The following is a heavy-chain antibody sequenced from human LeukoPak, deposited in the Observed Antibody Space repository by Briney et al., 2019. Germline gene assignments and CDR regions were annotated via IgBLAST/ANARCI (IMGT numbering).Heavy chain of an antibody. CDR1: GYTFTTYG. Sequence: GASVTVSCTTSGYTFTTYGISWVRQAPGQGLEWMGWISPYNANTNYAQKLQGRVTMTTDTSTSTAYMELRSLRSDDTAVYYCARDLGYHLLTNYYYYGMDVWGQGTTVTVSS. V-gene: IGHV1-18*01. J-gene: IGHJ6*02. D-gene: IGHD2-2*01. CDR2: ISPYNANT. CDR3: ARDLGYHLLTNYYYYGMDV.